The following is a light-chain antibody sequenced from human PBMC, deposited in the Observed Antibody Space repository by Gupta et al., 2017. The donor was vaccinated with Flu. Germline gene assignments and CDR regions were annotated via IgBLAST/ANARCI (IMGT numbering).Light chain of an antibody. J-gene: IGLJ2*01. CDR2: GKN. V-gene: IGLV3-19*01. CDR1: IPSSHY. CDR3: SSRDSSGNHVV. Sequence: SSELTPAPPVSVALGLTVSITCQGDIPSSHYASWYQQKPGQAPVLVIYGKNNRPSGIPDRFSGSSSGNTASLTITGAQAEDEADYYCSSRDSSGNHVVFGGGTKLTVL.